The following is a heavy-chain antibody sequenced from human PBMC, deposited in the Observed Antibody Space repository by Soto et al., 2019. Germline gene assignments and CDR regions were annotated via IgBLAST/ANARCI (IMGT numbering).Heavy chain of an antibody. D-gene: IGHD6-13*01. CDR1: GYTFTGYY. CDR2: INPNSGGT. Sequence: PSVKVSCKASGYTFTGYYMHWVRQAPGQGLEWMGWINPNSGGTNYAQKFQGWVTMTRDTSISTAYMELSRLRSDDTAVYYCARLGGVIAAAGTNYYYGMDVWGQGTTVTVSS. V-gene: IGHV1-2*04. J-gene: IGHJ6*02. CDR3: ARLGGVIAAAGTNYYYGMDV.